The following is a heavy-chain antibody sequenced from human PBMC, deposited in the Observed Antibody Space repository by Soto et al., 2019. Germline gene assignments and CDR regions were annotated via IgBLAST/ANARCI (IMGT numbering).Heavy chain of an antibody. V-gene: IGHV4-30-4*01. CDR3: ARGSSSWYHFDY. D-gene: IGHD6-13*01. CDR2: IYYSGST. CDR1: GGSISSGDYY. J-gene: IGHJ4*02. Sequence: PSETLSLTCTVSGGSISSGDYYWSWIRQPPGKGLEWIGYIYYSGSTYYNPSLKSRVTISVDTSKNQFSLKLSSVTAADTAVYYCARGSSSWYHFDYWGQGTLVTVSS.